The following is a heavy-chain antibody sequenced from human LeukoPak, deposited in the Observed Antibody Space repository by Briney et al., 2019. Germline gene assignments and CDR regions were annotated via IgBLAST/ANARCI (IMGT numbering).Heavy chain of an antibody. D-gene: IGHD6-19*01. Sequence: SETLSLTCTVSGDSFTSVTDYWAWLRQPPGRGLEWIASGDYSGGTYYNPSLESRVAISADLSKNQISLKLTSVTGADTAVYYCAGERGEEYSSGWYKTNYFYNWGQGIRVTVSS. CDR1: GDSFTSVTDY. J-gene: IGHJ4*02. V-gene: IGHV4-39*07. CDR3: AGERGEEYSSGWYKTNYFYN. CDR2: GDYSGGT.